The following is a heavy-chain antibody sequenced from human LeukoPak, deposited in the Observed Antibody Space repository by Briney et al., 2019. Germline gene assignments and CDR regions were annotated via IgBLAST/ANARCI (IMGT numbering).Heavy chain of an antibody. V-gene: IGHV3-7*01. Sequence: PGGSLRLSCAASGFTISSSWMSWVRQAPGKGLEWVANIKQEGNEKYYVDSVKGRFTISRDNAKNSLYLQMNGLRAGDTAVYYCAATPHWGQGTLVTVSS. CDR3: AATPH. CDR2: IKQEGNEK. J-gene: IGHJ4*02. CDR1: GFTISSSW.